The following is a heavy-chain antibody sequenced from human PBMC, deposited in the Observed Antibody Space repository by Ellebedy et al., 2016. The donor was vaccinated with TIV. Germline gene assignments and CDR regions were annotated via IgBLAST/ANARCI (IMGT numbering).Heavy chain of an antibody. CDR3: ARNAYTHYPDY. CDR1: GGSLSSDAYS. D-gene: IGHD4-11*01. CDR2: IYHTGSA. J-gene: IGHJ4*02. Sequence: SETLSLTXAVSGGSLSSDAYSWSWIRQPPGKGLEWIGHIYHTGSAYYSPSLNSRVNISLDMAKNQFSLKLSSVTAADTAVYYCARNAYTHYPDYWGQGTQVTVSS. V-gene: IGHV4-30-2*01.